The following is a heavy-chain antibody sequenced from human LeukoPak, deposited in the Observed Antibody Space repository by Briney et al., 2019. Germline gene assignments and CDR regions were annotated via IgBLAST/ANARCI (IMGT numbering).Heavy chain of an antibody. CDR3: ARDPGDTDWYNFDF. CDR2: IHSSGST. J-gene: IGHJ4*02. Sequence: SDTQSLTCTVSGGSLSGHFWSWFRRPPGKGLENIGYIHSSGSTNYNPSYKSRVTVSLEMSKNQFSLSLSSVTAADTAVYYCARDPGDTDWYNFDFWGQGILVTVSS. V-gene: IGHV4-59*11. CDR1: GGSLSGHF. D-gene: IGHD3-9*01.